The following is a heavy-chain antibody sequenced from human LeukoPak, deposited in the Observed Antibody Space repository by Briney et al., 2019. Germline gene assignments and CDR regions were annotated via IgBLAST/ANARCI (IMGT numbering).Heavy chain of an antibody. Sequence: GSVKVSCKASGYTFTSYDISWVRQAPGQGIEWMGWISVYNGNTNYAQKLQGRITITTDTSTSTAYIELRSLRSDDTAVYYCARDGSWVDYWGQGTLVTVSS. D-gene: IGHD6-13*01. J-gene: IGHJ4*02. V-gene: IGHV1-18*01. CDR3: ARDGSWVDY. CDR2: ISVYNGNT. CDR1: GYTFTSYD.